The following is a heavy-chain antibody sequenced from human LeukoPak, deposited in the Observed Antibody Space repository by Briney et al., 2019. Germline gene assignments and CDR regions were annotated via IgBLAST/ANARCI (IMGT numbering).Heavy chain of an antibody. CDR2: INYSGST. CDR3: ARSHQQWLVMWANAFDI. J-gene: IGHJ3*02. CDR1: GGSISSYY. V-gene: IGHV4-59*01. Sequence: SETLSLTCTVSGGSISSYYWSWIRQPPGKGLEWIGYINYSGSTNYNPSLKSRVTISVDTSKNQFSLKLSSVTAADTAVYYCARSHQQWLVMWANAFDIWGQGTMVTVSS. D-gene: IGHD6-19*01.